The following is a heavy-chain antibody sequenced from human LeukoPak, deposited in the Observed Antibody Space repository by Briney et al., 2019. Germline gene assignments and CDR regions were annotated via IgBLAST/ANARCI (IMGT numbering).Heavy chain of an antibody. CDR1: GFTFSSYE. Sequence: PGGSLRLSCAASGFTFSSYEMNWVRQAPGKGLEWVSYISSSGSTIYYADSVKGRFTISRDNAKNSLYLQTNSLRAEDTAVYYCARSYCGGDCHFDYWGQGTLVTVSS. V-gene: IGHV3-48*03. J-gene: IGHJ4*02. CDR2: ISSSGSTI. D-gene: IGHD2-21*02. CDR3: ARSYCGGDCHFDY.